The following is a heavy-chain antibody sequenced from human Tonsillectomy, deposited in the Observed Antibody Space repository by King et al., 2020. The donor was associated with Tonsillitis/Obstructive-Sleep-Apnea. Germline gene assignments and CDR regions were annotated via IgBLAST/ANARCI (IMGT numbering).Heavy chain of an antibody. D-gene: IGHD6-19*01. CDR3: AKAEGGIAVAGSFDS. CDR1: GFTFSYYA. CDR2: ASNSGGTT. V-gene: IGHV3-23*04. J-gene: IGHJ4*02. Sequence: VQLVESGGGLVQPGGSLRLSCAVSGFTFSYYAMSWVRQAPGKGLEWVSGASNSGGTTHYADAVKGRFTISRDNSKNTLYLQLDSLRAEDTAVYYCAKAEGGIAVAGSFDSWGQGTLVTVS.